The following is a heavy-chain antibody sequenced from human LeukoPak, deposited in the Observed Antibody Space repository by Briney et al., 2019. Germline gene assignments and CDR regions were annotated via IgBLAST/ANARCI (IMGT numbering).Heavy chain of an antibody. J-gene: IGHJ4*02. V-gene: IGHV1-2*02. CDR1: GYTFTGYY. D-gene: IGHD3-10*01. CDR3: ARDQSLSLYGSGSSLSN. CDR2: INPNSGGT. Sequence: GASVKVSCKASGYTFTGYYMHWVRQAPGQGLEWMGWINPNSGGTNYAQKFQGRVTMTTDTSTSTAYMELRSLRSDDTAVYYCARDQSLSLYGSGSSLSNWGQGTLVTVSS.